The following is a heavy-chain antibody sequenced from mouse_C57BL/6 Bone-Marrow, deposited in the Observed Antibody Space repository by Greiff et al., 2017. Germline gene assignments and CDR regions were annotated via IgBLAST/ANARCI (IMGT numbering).Heavy chain of an antibody. J-gene: IGHJ1*03. D-gene: IGHD1-1*01. CDR2: ISGGGGNT. V-gene: IGHV5-9*01. CDR3: SRQVTTVLATKYFDV. Sequence: EVMLVESGGGLVKPGGSLKLSCAASGFTFSSYTMSWVRQTPEKRLQWVAAISGGGGNTYYPASVKGRFTISRDNDKNILYLQMSSRRSEDTALYYCSRQVTTVLATKYFDVWGTGTTVTVSS. CDR1: GFTFSSYT.